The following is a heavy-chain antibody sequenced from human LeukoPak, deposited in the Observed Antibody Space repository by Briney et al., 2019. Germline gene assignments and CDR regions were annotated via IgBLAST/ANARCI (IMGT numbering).Heavy chain of an antibody. CDR2: INHSGST. V-gene: IGHV4-34*01. Sequence: SETLSLTCAVYGGSFSGYYWSWIRQPPGKGLEWIGEINHSGSTNYNPSLKSRVTISVDTSKNQFSLKLSSVTAADTAVYYCARRRASYSGSHHFDYWGQGTLVTVSS. J-gene: IGHJ4*02. CDR3: ARRRASYSGSHHFDY. D-gene: IGHD1-26*01. CDR1: GGSFSGYY.